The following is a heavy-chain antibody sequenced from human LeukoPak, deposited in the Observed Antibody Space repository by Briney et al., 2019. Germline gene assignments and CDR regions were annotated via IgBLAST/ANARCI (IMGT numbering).Heavy chain of an antibody. V-gene: IGHV4-59*01. D-gene: IGHD4-17*01. CDR1: GGSISSYY. Sequence: SETLSFTCTVSGGSISSYYWSWIRQTPGKGLEWIGYIYYSGSTNYNPSLKSRVTISVDTSKNQFSLKLSSVTAADTAVYYCARTGTYGDYAEYWGQGTLVTVSS. CDR3: ARTGTYGDYAEY. J-gene: IGHJ4*02. CDR2: IYYSGST.